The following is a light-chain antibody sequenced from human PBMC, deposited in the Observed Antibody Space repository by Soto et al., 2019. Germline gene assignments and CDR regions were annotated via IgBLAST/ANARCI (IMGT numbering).Light chain of an antibody. CDR1: DSNIGAGYS. CDR3: QSYDIRLNGLI. V-gene: IGLV1-40*01. Sequence: QSVLTQPPSVSGAPGQRVTFSCTGSDSNIGAGYSVNWYQQIPGTAPKLLVYVNTNWPSGVPDRFSGSTSGTIASLAITGLQAEDEADYYCQSYDIRLNGLIFGLGTKLTVL. CDR2: VNT. J-gene: IGLJ2*01.